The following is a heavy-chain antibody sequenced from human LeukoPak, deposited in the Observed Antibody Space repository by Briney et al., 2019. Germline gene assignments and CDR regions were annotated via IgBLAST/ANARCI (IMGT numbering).Heavy chain of an antibody. D-gene: IGHD6-6*01. CDR1: GYTFTGYY. J-gene: IGHJ4*02. Sequence: ASVKVSCKASGYTFTGYYMHWVRQAPGQGLEWMGGTNHNSGGTNYAQKFQGRVTMTRATSISTAYMELSRLRSDDTAVHYCARARVYSSSHFDSWGQGTLVTASS. CDR3: ARARVYSSSHFDS. V-gene: IGHV1-2*02. CDR2: TNHNSGGT.